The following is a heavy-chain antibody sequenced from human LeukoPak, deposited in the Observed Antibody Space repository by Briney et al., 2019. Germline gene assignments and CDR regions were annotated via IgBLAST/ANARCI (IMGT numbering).Heavy chain of an antibody. D-gene: IGHD2-21*01. CDR3: VAFSPYF. CDR2: IYSGGTT. J-gene: IGHJ4*02. Sequence: GGSLRLSCAASGFTVSSNYMSWVRQAPGKGLEWVSVIYSGGTTYYADSVMGRFTVSRDNSKNTLYLQMNSLRAEDTAVYYCVAFSPYFWGQGTLVTVSS. V-gene: IGHV3-53*01. CDR1: GFTVSSNY.